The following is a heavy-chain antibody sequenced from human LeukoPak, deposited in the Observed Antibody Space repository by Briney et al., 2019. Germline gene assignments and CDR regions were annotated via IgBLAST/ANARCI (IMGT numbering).Heavy chain of an antibody. D-gene: IGHD3-10*01. CDR3: ARGVVRSGTYFAFDI. CDR2: IYSSGST. CDR1: DGSISSYY. V-gene: IGHV4-59*01. J-gene: IGHJ3*02. Sequence: SETLSLTCTVSDGSISSYYGNYIRQPPGKGLEWIGYIYSSGSTNYNPSLKSRVTISLDTSKNQFFLNLSSVTAADTAVYYCARGVVRSGTYFAFDIWGQGRMVSVSS.